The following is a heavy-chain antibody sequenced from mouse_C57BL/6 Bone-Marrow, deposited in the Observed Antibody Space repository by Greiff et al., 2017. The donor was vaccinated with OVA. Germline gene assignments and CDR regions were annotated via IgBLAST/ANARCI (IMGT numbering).Heavy chain of an antibody. J-gene: IGHJ3*01. CDR1: GFTFSDAW. V-gene: IGHV6-6*01. CDR3: TRTGYDWAWFAY. Sequence: EVQLVESGGGLVQPGGSMKLSCAASGFTFSDAWMDWVRQSPEKGLEWVAEIRNKANNHATYYAESVKGRFTISRDDSKSSVYLQMNSLRAEDTGIYYCTRTGYDWAWFAYWGQGTLVTVSA. D-gene: IGHD2-4*01. CDR2: IRNKANNHAT.